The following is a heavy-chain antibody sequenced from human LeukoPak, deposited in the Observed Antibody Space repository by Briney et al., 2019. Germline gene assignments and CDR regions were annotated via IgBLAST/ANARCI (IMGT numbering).Heavy chain of an antibody. V-gene: IGHV1-8*02. CDR1: GYTFTGYY. Sequence: ASVKVSCKASGYTFTGYYMHWVRQAPGQGLEWMGWMNPNSGNTGYAQKFQGRVTMTRNTSISTAYMELGSLRSEDTAAYYCARVGATFVSDYWGQGTLVTVSS. CDR2: MNPNSGNT. CDR3: ARVGATFVSDY. D-gene: IGHD1-26*01. J-gene: IGHJ4*02.